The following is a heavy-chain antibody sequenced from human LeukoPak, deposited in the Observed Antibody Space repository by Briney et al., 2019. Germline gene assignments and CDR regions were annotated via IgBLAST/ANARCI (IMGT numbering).Heavy chain of an antibody. CDR1: GFPFSTSW. CDR2: IKEDGSEK. Sequence: PGGSLRLSCAASGFPFSTSWMNWVRQAPGKGLEWVANIKEDGSEKHYVDSVKGRFTISRDNAKNSLYLQMNSLRAEDTAVYYCARGWAAHDYWGQGTLVTVSS. V-gene: IGHV3-7*03. CDR3: ARGWAAHDY. J-gene: IGHJ4*02. D-gene: IGHD2-15*01.